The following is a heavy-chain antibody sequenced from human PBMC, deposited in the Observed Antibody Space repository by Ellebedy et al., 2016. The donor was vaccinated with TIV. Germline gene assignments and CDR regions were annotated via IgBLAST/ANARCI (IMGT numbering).Heavy chain of an antibody. D-gene: IGHD3-22*01. Sequence: AASVKVSCKASGGTFSSYAISWVRQAPGQGLEWMGGIIPIFGTANYAQKFQGRVTITADESTSTAYMELNSLRAEDTAIYYCAKGRGGGSDSSAPRYYFDYWGLGTLVTVSS. CDR2: IIPIFGTA. J-gene: IGHJ4*02. CDR1: GGTFSSYA. CDR3: AKGRGGGSDSSAPRYYFDY. V-gene: IGHV1-69*13.